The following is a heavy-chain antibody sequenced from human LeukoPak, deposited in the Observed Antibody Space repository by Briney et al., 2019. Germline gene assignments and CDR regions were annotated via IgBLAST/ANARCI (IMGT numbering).Heavy chain of an antibody. Sequence: SETLSLTCNVSGASISPYYWSWIRRPAGKGLEWIGHIYTSGSTNYNPSLKSRVTLSLDTSRSQFSLKLNSVTAADTAVYYCAKEGMIRGVIDYWGQGALVTVSS. D-gene: IGHD3-10*01. J-gene: IGHJ4*02. CDR2: IYTSGST. CDR3: AKEGMIRGVIDY. CDR1: GASISPYY. V-gene: IGHV4-4*07.